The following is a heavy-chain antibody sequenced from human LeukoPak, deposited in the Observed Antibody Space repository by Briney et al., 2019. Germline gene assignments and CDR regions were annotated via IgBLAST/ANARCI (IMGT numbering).Heavy chain of an antibody. Sequence: PSETLSLTCTVSGYSISSGYYWGWIRQPPGKGLEWTGSIYHSGSTYYNPSLKSRVTISVDTSKNQFSLKLSSVTAADTAVYYCARDYGGNPDYWGQGTLVTVSS. CDR3: ARDYGGNPDY. J-gene: IGHJ4*02. D-gene: IGHD4-23*01. V-gene: IGHV4-38-2*02. CDR1: GYSISSGYY. CDR2: IYHSGST.